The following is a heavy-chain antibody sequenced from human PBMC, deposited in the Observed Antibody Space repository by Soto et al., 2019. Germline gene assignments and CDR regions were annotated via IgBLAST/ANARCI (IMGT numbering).Heavy chain of an antibody. CDR1: GLSFNDSA. V-gene: IGHV3-73*01. CDR3: SRKLDGAADRPSHFYGMDV. CDR2: IRSKVNTYAT. D-gene: IGHD6-13*01. Sequence: LRLSCAVFGLSFNDSAMHWVRQASGKGLEWVGRIRSKVNTYATTYAASVKGRFIISRDDSKNTAYLQMNSLKVEDTAVYYCSRKLDGAADRPSHFYGMDVWGHGTTVTAP. J-gene: IGHJ6*02.